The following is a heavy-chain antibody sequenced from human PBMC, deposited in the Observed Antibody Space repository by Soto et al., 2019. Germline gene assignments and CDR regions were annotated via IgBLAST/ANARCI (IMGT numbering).Heavy chain of an antibody. CDR1: GFTFSSYA. Sequence: QVQLVESGGGVVQPGRSLRLSCAASGFTFSSYAMHWVRQAPGKGLEWVAVISYDGSNKYYADSVKGRFTISRDNSKNTLYLQMNSRRAEDTAVYYCARVDTAMVWFWFDPWGQGTVVTVSS. CDR3: ARVDTAMVWFWFDP. J-gene: IGHJ5*02. CDR2: ISYDGSNK. D-gene: IGHD5-18*01. V-gene: IGHV3-30-3*01.